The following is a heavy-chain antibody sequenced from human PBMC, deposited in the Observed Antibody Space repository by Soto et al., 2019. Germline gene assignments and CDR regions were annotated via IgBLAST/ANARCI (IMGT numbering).Heavy chain of an antibody. CDR1: GYTFTSYA. CDR2: ISAYNRDT. D-gene: IGHD3-3*01. CDR3: ARDRVTTFDRDDLDV. Sequence: ASVKVSCKAYGYTFTSYAISWLRQAPGHGLEWVGWISAYNRDTKYAERVQDRVTMTLDTVTNTAYMELKSLRSDDSAVYYCARDRVTTFDRDDLDVWGQGTTVTVSS. V-gene: IGHV1-18*01. J-gene: IGHJ6*02.